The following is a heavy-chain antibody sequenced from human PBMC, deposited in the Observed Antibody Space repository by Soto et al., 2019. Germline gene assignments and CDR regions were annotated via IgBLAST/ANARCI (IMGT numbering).Heavy chain of an antibody. V-gene: IGHV3-21*01. CDR2: ISGSTSYT. Sequence: EVQLVESGGGLVKPGGSLRLSCAASGFSFSDYSMNWVRQAPGEGLEWVSSISGSTSYTHYADSLQGRFTVSRDNAEKSLYLQLNSLRAEDTAVYYCARDGAFCSGTGCRDYYHYMDFWGKGTTVTVSS. CDR1: GFSFSDYS. D-gene: IGHD2-2*01. J-gene: IGHJ6*03. CDR3: ARDGAFCSGTGCRDYYHYMDF.